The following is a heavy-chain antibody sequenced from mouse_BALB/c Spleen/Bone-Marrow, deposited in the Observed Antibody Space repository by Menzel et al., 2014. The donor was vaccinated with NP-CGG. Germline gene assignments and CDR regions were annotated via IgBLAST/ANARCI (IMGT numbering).Heavy chain of an antibody. CDR2: IDPASGDT. CDR3: SRDYGGTAWFAY. J-gene: IGHJ3*01. Sequence: EVQLQQSGAELVKPGASVKLSCTAPGFKFXDTHMHWVKQRPEQGLEWIGRIDPASGDTKYGPKFQGKAAITGDTSSNTAYLQLSSLTFEDTAVYYCSRDYGGTAWFAYWGQGTLVTVSA. CDR1: GFKFXDTH. D-gene: IGHD1-1*01. V-gene: IGHV14-3*02.